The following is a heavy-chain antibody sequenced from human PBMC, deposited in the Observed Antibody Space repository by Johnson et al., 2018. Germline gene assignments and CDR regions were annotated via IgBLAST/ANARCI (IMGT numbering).Heavy chain of an antibody. D-gene: IGHD6-6*01. V-gene: IGHV3-30*03. J-gene: IGHJ6*02. CDR1: GFTFSSYG. CDR2: ISYDGSNK. CDR3: AGLGGQLNYYSNMDV. Sequence: QVQLVQSGGGVVQPGRSLRLSCAASGFTFSSYGMHWVRQAPGKGLEWVAVISYDGSNKYYADSVKGRFTISRDNAKNSLYLQMNALRDDDTAVYYCAGLGGQLNYYSNMDVWGQGTTVTVSS.